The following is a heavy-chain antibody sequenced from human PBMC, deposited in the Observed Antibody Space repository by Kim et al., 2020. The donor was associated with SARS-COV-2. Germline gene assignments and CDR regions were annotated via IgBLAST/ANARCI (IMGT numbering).Heavy chain of an antibody. J-gene: IGHJ3*02. CDR1: GFTFSSYA. V-gene: IGHV3-23*01. CDR3: AKDRSLRYYYDSSGYGDDAFDI. CDR2: ISGSGGST. D-gene: IGHD3-22*01. Sequence: GGSLRLSCAASGFTFSSYAMSWVRQAPGKGLEWVSAISGSGGSTYYADSVKGRFTISRDNSKNTLHLQMNSLRAEDTAVYYCAKDRSLRYYYDSSGYGDDAFDIWGQGPMVTVSS.